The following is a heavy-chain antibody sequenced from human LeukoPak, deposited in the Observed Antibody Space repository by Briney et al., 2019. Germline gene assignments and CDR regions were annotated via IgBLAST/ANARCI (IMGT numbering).Heavy chain of an antibody. CDR2: INPSGGST. CDR1: GYTFTSYD. J-gene: IGHJ4*02. Sequence: ASVKVSCKASGYTFTSYDINRVRQAPGQGLEWMGIINPSGGSTTYAQKFQDRVTMTRDMSTSTVYMELSSLRSEDTAVYYCARNRWLDCWGQGTLVTVPS. D-gene: IGHD5-24*01. CDR3: ARNRWLDC. V-gene: IGHV1-46*01.